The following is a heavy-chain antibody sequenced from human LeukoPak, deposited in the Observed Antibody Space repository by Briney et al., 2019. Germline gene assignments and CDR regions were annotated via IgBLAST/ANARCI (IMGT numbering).Heavy chain of an antibody. CDR3: ARLYCSAGSCYLDY. Sequence: PSETLSLTCTVSGGSISSSSHYWGWIRQPPGKGLEWVGSIYYSGTTHYNPSLKSRVTISVDTSKNQFSLRLSSVTAADTAVYYSARLYCSAGSCYLDYWGQGTLVTVSS. CDR1: GGSISSSSHY. D-gene: IGHD2-15*01. J-gene: IGHJ4*01. CDR2: IYYSGTT. V-gene: IGHV4-39*01.